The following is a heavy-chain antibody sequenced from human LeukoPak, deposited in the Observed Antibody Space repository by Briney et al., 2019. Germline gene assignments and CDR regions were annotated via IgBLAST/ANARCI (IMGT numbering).Heavy chain of an antibody. CDR1: GFTFSNYA. CDR2: ISGSGGST. V-gene: IGHV3-23*01. Sequence: GGSLRLSCAASGFTFSNYAMSWVRQAPGKGLEWVSTISGSGGSTYYADSVKGRFTISRDNSKNTLYLQMNSLRAEDTAVYFCAKGTPTIFGVVSPFDYWGQGTLVAVSS. D-gene: IGHD3-3*01. CDR3: AKGTPTIFGVVSPFDY. J-gene: IGHJ4*02.